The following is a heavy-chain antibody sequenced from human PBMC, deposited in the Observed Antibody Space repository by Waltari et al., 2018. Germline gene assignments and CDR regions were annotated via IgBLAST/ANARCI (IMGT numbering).Heavy chain of an antibody. D-gene: IGHD3-3*01. CDR1: GYTFTNYY. CDR3: ARGRPLRPLGDPPFDY. CDR2: MNPKSGDT. V-gene: IGHV1-2*02. Sequence: QVQLVQSGAEVKRPEASVKVSCKASGYTFTNYYMHWVRQAPGQGLEWMGWMNPKSGDTNYEQKFQGRVTLTRDTSISTTYMELSRLRFDDTAVYYCARGRPLRPLGDPPFDYWGQGALVTVSS. J-gene: IGHJ4*02.